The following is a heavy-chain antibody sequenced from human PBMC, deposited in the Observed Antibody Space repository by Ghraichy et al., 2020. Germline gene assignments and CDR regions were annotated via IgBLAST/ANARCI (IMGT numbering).Heavy chain of an antibody. Sequence: GETLNISCAASGFTFSSYSMNWVRQAPGKGLEWVSSISSSSSYIYYADSVKGRFTISRDNAKNSLYLQMNSLRAEDTAVYYCARDRSSSSSGIDYWGQGTLVTVSS. CDR3: ARDRSSSSSGIDY. CDR2: ISSSSSYI. D-gene: IGHD6-6*01. J-gene: IGHJ4*02. CDR1: GFTFSSYS. V-gene: IGHV3-21*01.